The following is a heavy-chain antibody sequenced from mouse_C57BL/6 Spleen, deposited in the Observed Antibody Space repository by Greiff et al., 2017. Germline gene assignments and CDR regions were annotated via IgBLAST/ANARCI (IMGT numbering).Heavy chain of an antibody. CDR2: IYPSDSET. V-gene: IGHV1-61*01. Sequence: VQLQQPGAELVRPGSSVKLSCKASGYTFTSYWMDWVKQRPGQGLEWIGNIYPSDSETHYNQKFKDKATLTVDKSSSTAYMQLSSLTSEDSAVYYCARGAYYYGRVGYYFDYWGQGTTLTVSS. J-gene: IGHJ2*01. D-gene: IGHD1-1*01. CDR3: ARGAYYYGRVGYYFDY. CDR1: GYTFTSYW.